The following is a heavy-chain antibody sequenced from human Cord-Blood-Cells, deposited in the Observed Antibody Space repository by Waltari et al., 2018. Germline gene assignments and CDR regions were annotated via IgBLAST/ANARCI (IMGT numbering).Heavy chain of an antibody. J-gene: IGHJ4*02. D-gene: IGHD6-19*01. CDR3: ARISGSVWYCDY. Sequence: QLQLQESGPGLVTSSGTLFLTCTVSGGSISSSSYYWGWIREGPVKGLEWIGSSYYSGSTYYTPSRTSRVTISVDTSKNQFSLKLSSVTAADTSVYYCARISGSVWYCDYWSQGTLVTVSS. V-gene: IGHV4-39*01. CDR1: GGSISSSSYY. CDR2: SYYSGST.